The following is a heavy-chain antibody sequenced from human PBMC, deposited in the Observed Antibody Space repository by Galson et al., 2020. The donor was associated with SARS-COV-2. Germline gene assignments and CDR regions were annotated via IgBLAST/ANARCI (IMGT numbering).Heavy chain of an antibody. Sequence: SETLSLTCAVSGGSISSGGYSWSWIRQPPGKGLEWIGYIYYSGSTYYNPSLKSRVTISVDTSKNQFSLKLSSVTAADTAVYYCARGLYDYVWGSYRPNRFDYWGQGTLVTVSS. CDR2: IYYSGST. D-gene: IGHD3-16*02. CDR1: GGSISSGGYS. CDR3: ARGLYDYVWGSYRPNRFDY. V-gene: IGHV4-30-4*07. J-gene: IGHJ4*02.